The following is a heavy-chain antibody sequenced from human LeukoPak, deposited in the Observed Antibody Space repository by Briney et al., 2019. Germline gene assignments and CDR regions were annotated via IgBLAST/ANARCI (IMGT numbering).Heavy chain of an antibody. V-gene: IGHV4-59*08. CDR3: AKYGNSGWVIDN. D-gene: IGHD6-19*01. Sequence: SETLSLTCTVSGGSIGSDYWTWIRQPPGKGLEYIGYIYYTGGTNYNPSLKSRVTISVDTSKNQPSLKLSSVTAADTAVYFCAKYGNSGWVIDNWGQGTLVTVSS. J-gene: IGHJ4*02. CDR1: GGSIGSDY. CDR2: IYYTGGT.